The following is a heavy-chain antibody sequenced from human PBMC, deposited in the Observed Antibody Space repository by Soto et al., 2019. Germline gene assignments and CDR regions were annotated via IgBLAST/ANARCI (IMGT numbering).Heavy chain of an antibody. CDR1: GGSISSSSYY. D-gene: IGHD3-3*01. V-gene: IGHV4-39*01. CDR3: ARHAPVLLRFLEWLSSFDY. CDR2: IYYSGRT. J-gene: IGHJ4*02. Sequence: QLQLQESGPGLVKPSETLSLTCTVSGGSISSSSYYWGWIRQPPGKGLEWIGSIYYSGRTYYNPSLKSRVTISVDTSKNQFSLKLSSVTAADTAVYYCARHAPVLLRFLEWLSSFDYWGQGTLVTVSS.